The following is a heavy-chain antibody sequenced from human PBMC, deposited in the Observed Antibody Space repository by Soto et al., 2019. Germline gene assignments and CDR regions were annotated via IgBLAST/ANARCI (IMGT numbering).Heavy chain of an antibody. J-gene: IGHJ4*02. CDR1: GFTFSNYA. Sequence: GGSLRLACTASGFTFSNYAMSWVRQAPGKGLEWVSTFSSGGGGTYYADSVKGRFTISRDNSKNTLSLQMNSLRAEDTAVYYCTKANRYCSGANCFTFDYWGLGTLVTVSS. CDR2: FSSGGGGT. CDR3: TKANRYCSGANCFTFDY. D-gene: IGHD2-15*01. V-gene: IGHV3-23*01.